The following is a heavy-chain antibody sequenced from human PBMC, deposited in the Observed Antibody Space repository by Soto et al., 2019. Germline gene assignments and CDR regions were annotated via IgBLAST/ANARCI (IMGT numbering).Heavy chain of an antibody. CDR1: GYSINSGYI. J-gene: IGHJ5*02. CDR3: VARATVVNSPWFDP. Sequence: SETLSLTCTLSGYSINSGYICGWVRRPPGQGLEWIGSRYSTGTTYYNPSLRRRVKMSVDTSKNQLSLVLRSVTAADTAVYYCVARATVVNSPWFDPWGQGTQVTVSS. D-gene: IGHD1-1*01. CDR2: RYSTGTT. V-gene: IGHV4-38-2*02.